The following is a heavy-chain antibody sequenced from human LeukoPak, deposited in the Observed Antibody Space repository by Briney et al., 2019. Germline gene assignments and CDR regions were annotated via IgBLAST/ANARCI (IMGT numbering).Heavy chain of an antibody. CDR1: GXTFXSYG. CDR2: ISYDGSNK. J-gene: IGHJ4*02. D-gene: IGHD4-17*01. CDR3: AKDPYGDYVLAY. Sequence: LXLXXAXSGXTFXSYGMHWVRQAPGKGLEGVAVISYDGSNKYYADSVKGRFTISRDNSKNTLYLQMNSLRAEDTAVYYCAKDPYGDYVLAYWGQGTLVTVSS. V-gene: IGHV3-30*18.